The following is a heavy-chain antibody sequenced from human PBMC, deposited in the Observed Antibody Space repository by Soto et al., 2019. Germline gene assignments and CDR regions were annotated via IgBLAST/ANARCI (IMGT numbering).Heavy chain of an antibody. Sequence: GGSLRLSCAASGFTFSSYAMSWVRQAPGKGLEWVSAISGSGGSTYYADSVKGRFTISRDNSKNTLYLQMNSLRAEDTAVYYCAADCSSTSCYGRHYYYYYGMDVWGQGTTVTVS. V-gene: IGHV3-23*01. J-gene: IGHJ6*02. CDR1: GFTFSSYA. CDR2: ISGSGGST. CDR3: AADCSSTSCYGRHYYYYYGMDV. D-gene: IGHD2-2*01.